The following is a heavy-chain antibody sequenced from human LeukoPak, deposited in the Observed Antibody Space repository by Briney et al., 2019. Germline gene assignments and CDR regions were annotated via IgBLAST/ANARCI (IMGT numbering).Heavy chain of an antibody. CDR1: GGSISSYY. CDR3: ARQGGYDDFDY. V-gene: IGHV4-59*01. J-gene: IGHJ4*02. D-gene: IGHD5-12*01. Sequence: SETLSLTCTVSGGSISSYYWRWIRQPPGKGLEWIGYIYYSGSTNYNPSLKSRVTISVDTSKNQFSLKLSSVTAADTAVYYCARQGGYDDFDYWGQRTLVTVSS. CDR2: IYYSGST.